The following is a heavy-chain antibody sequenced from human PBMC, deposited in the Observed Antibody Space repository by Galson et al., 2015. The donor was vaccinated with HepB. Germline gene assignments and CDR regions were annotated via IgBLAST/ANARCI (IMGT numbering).Heavy chain of an antibody. J-gene: IGHJ3*02. CDR1: GFSLSNARMG. CDR3: VRILRMGASRARVNDAFDI. Sequence: PALVKPTQTLTLTCTISGFSLSNARMGVSWIRQPPGKALEWLAHIFWNDEKSYSTSLKTRVTISKDTSKSQVVLIMTNMDPVDTATYYCVRILRMGASRARVNDAFDIWGQGTMVTVSS. V-gene: IGHV2-26*03. CDR2: IFWNDEK. D-gene: IGHD1-26*01.